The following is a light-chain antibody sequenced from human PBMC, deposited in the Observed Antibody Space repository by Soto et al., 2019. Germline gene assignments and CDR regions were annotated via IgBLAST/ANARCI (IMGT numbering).Light chain of an antibody. V-gene: IGLV1-51*01. Sequence: QSVLTQPPSVSAAPGQKVTISCSGSSSNIGSNYVSWYQQLPGTAPKLLIYDDNKRPSGIPDRFSGSKSGTSATLGITGLQTGDEADYYCGTWDSSLSAGVFGGGTPLTVL. CDR2: DDN. J-gene: IGLJ7*01. CDR3: GTWDSSLSAGV. CDR1: SSNIGSNY.